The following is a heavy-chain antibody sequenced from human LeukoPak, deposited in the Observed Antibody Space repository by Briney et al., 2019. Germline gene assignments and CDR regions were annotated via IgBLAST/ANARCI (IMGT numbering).Heavy chain of an antibody. V-gene: IGHV4-34*01. J-gene: IGHJ3*02. CDR3: AREGVYSGYDDAFDI. D-gene: IGHD5-12*01. CDR2: INHSGST. Sequence: PSETLSLTCAVYGGSFSGYYWSWIRQPPGKGLEWIGEINHSGSTNYNPSLKSRVTISVDTSKNQFSLKLSSVTAADTAVYYCAREGVYSGYDDAFDIWGQGTMVTVSS. CDR1: GGSFSGYY.